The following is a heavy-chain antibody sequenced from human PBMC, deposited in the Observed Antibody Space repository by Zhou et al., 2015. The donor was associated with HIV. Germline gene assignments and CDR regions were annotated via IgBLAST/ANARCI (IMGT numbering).Heavy chain of an antibody. CDR3: AREGDRGYTFGYLED. V-gene: IGHV1-3*01. D-gene: IGHD5-18*01. Sequence: QVQLVQSGAEVRKPGASVKVSCKASGDIFTAYSFHWVRQAPGQRLEWMGRIVAGNGNSKNSQKFQGRLTINRDTSATTVYMELNNLRSEDTAVYFCAREGDRGYTFGYLEDWGHGTLVTVSS. J-gene: IGHJ4*03. CDR2: IVAGNGNS. CDR1: GDIFTAYS.